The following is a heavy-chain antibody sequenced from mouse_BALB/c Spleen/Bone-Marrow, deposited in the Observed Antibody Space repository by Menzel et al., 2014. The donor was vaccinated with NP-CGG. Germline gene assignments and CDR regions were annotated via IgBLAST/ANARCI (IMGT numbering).Heavy chain of an antibody. V-gene: IGHV1-80*01. CDR1: GYAFSAYW. CDR3: TRSTATFDY. J-gene: IGHJ2*01. D-gene: IGHD1-2*01. CDR2: IYPGDGDT. Sequence: QVQLQQSGAELVRPGSSVKISCRASGYAFSAYWMNWVKQRPGQGLEWIGQIYPGDGDTNYNGKFKGKATLTADKSSSTAYMQLSSLTSEDSAVYFCTRSTATFDYWGQGTTLTVSS.